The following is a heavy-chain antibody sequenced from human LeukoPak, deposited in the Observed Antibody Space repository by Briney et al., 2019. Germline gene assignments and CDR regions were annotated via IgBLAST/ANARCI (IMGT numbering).Heavy chain of an antibody. V-gene: IGHV3-74*01. D-gene: IGHD3-9*01. CDR1: GFTFSSYT. J-gene: IGHJ6*02. Sequence: PGGSLRLSCAASGFTFSSYTMNWVRQAPGKGLVWVSRISGDGRNINYADSVRGRFTIPRDNAKNTLYLQMNTLRVEDTAVYYCTRDLMDYDVSTGLHHYYMDVWGQGTTVTVSS. CDR2: ISGDGRNI. CDR3: TRDLMDYDVSTGLHHYYMDV.